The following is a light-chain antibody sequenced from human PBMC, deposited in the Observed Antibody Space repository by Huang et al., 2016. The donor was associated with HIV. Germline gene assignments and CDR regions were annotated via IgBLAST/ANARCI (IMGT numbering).Light chain of an antibody. J-gene: IGKJ1*01. CDR2: WAS. Sequence: DIVMTQSPDSLAVSLGESATINCKSSQSVLYSSNSKNYLAWFQQKPGQPPKLVIYWASTRESGVPYRFSGNGSGTDFTLTISILQAEDVAVYYCQQYYSTPLTFGQGTKVEIK. V-gene: IGKV4-1*01. CDR3: QQYYSTPLT. CDR1: QSVLYSSNSKNY.